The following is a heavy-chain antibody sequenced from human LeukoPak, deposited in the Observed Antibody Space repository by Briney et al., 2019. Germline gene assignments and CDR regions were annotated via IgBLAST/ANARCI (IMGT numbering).Heavy chain of an antibody. Sequence: PGGSLRLSCAASGFTFSGSAMHWVRQASGKGLEWVGRIRSKANSYATAYAASVKGRFTISRDDSKNTAYPQMNSLKTEDTAVYYCTRQAIVVVPALDYWGQGTLVTVSS. CDR1: GFTFSGSA. CDR2: IRSKANSYAT. CDR3: TRQAIVVVPALDY. D-gene: IGHD2-2*01. J-gene: IGHJ4*02. V-gene: IGHV3-73*01.